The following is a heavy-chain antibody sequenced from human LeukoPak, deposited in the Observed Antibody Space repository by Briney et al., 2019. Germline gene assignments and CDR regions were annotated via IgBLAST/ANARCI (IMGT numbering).Heavy chain of an antibody. Sequence: GGSLRLSCAPSGYTFWSYSMNWVRQAPGKGLEWVSYISSSGNTIDYADSVKGRFTISRDNAKNSLYLQMVSLRAEDTAVYYCARLRGYSYGYGDYWGEGTLVTVSS. V-gene: IGHV3-48*04. D-gene: IGHD5-18*01. CDR1: GYTFWSYS. CDR2: ISSSGNTI. CDR3: ARLRGYSYGYGDY. J-gene: IGHJ4*02.